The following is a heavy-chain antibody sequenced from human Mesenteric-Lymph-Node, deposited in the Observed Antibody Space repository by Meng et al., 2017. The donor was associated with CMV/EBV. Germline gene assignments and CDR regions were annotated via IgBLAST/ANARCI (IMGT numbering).Heavy chain of an antibody. J-gene: IGHJ4*02. CDR3: ARNGYTGDYFDY. V-gene: IGHV3-48*04. CDR1: GFTLSSYA. Sequence: GGSLRLSCAASGFTLSSYAMHWVRQAPGKGLEWVSYISSSGSTIYYADSVKGRFTISRDNAKNSLYLQMNSLRAEDTAVYYCARNGYTGDYFDYWGQGTLVTVSS. CDR2: ISSSGSTI. D-gene: IGHD5-24*01.